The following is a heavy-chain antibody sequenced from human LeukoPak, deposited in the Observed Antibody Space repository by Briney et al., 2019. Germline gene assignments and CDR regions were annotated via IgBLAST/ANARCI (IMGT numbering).Heavy chain of an antibody. D-gene: IGHD6-19*01. CDR3: ARGKPQFFLAVAGTFDY. CDR1: GGSISSSSYY. CDR2: INHSGST. Sequence: PSETLSLTCTVSGGSISSSSYYWGWIRQPPGKGLEWIGEINHSGSTNYNPSLKSRVTISVDTSKNQFSLKLSSVTAADTAVYYCARGKPQFFLAVAGTFDYWGQGTLVTVSS. J-gene: IGHJ4*02. V-gene: IGHV4-39*07.